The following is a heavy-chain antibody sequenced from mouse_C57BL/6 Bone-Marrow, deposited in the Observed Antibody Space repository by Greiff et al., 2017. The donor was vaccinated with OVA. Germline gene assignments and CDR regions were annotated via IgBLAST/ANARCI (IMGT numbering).Heavy chain of an antibody. V-gene: IGHV5-9-1*02. D-gene: IGHD2-1*01. J-gene: IGHJ4*01. CDR2: ISRGGDDI. CDR3: TRLLDAMDY. Sequence: EVQLVESGEGLVKPGGSLKLSCAASGFTFSSYAMSWVRQTPEKRLEWVAYISRGGDDIYYADTVKGRFTISRDNTRNTLYLQMSRLKSEDTAMYESTRLLDAMDYWGQGTSVTVSS. CDR1: GFTFSSYA.